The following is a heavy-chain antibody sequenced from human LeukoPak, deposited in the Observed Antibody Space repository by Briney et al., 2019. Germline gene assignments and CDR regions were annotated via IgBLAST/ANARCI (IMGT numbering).Heavy chain of an antibody. D-gene: IGHD6-13*01. V-gene: IGHV4-4*07. CDR3: VRRAAALFGMDV. CDR2: IYTSGST. CDR1: GGSISSYY. Sequence: KSSETLSLTCTVSGGSISSYYWSWIRQPAGKGLEWIGRIYTSGSTNYNPSPKSRATISVDKSKNQFSLNLTSVTAADTAVYYCVRRAAALFGMDVWGQGTTVTVSS. J-gene: IGHJ6*02.